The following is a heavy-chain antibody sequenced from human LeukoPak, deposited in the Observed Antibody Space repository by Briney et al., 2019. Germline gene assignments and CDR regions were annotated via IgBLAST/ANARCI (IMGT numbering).Heavy chain of an antibody. V-gene: IGHV4-31*03. CDR1: GGSVSRGGYC. CDR3: ATADWESFCFDS. J-gene: IGHJ4*02. D-gene: IGHD1-26*01. CDR2: TSYSEGT. Sequence: SETLSLTCTVSGGSVSRGGYCWNWIRQHPGKGLEWIGFTSYSEGTYYNPSLMSRITISVDRSQNQFSLKMRDVTAADTAVYFCATADWESFCFDSWGQGALVAVSS.